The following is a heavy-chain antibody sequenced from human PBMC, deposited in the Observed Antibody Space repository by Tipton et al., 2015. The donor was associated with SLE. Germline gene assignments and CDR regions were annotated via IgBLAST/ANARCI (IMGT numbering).Heavy chain of an antibody. CDR2: ISGGST. Sequence: SLRLSCAASGFTVSSNEMSWVRQAPGKGLEWVSSISGGSTYYADSRKGRFTISRDNAKNSLYLQMNSLRAEDTAVYYCAVVLTSIGWGQGTLVTVSS. V-gene: IGHV3-38-3*01. CDR1: GFTVSSNE. J-gene: IGHJ4*02. CDR3: AVVLTSIG. D-gene: IGHD3-22*01.